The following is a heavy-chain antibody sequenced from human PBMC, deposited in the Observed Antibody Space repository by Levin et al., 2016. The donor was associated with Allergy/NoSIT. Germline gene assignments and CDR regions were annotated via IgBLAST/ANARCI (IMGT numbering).Heavy chain of an antibody. D-gene: IGHD2-21*02. CDR2: IWYDGSNK. CDR1: GFTFSSYG. J-gene: IGHJ6*02. Sequence: GGSLRLSCEASGFTFSSYGMLWVRQAPGKGLEWVAVIWYDGSNKYYADSVNGRFTISRDNSKNTLYLQMNSLRAEDTATYYCAKGGPYCGGNCYLEYGTDVWGQGTTVTVSS. V-gene: IGHV3-33*06. CDR3: AKGGPYCGGNCYLEYGTDV.